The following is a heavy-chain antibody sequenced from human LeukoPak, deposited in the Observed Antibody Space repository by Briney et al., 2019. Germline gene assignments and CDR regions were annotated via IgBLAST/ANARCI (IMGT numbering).Heavy chain of an antibody. J-gene: IGHJ4*02. V-gene: IGHV4-30-4*08. CDR3: AREVPQTIFGVVTGFDY. D-gene: IGHD3-3*01. Sequence: SQTLSLTCTVSGGSISSGDYYWSWIRQPPGKGLEWIGYIYYSGSTYYNPALKSRVTISVDTSKNQFCLKLSSVTAADTAVYYCAREVPQTIFGVVTGFDYWGQGTLVTVSS. CDR2: IYYSGST. CDR1: GGSISSGDYY.